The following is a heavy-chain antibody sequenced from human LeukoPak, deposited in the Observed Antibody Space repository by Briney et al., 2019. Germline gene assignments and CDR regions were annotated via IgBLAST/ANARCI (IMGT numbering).Heavy chain of an antibody. CDR1: GGSFSGYY. CDR3: ARGGDIVVVPAVGTTVTQLGFDY. Sequence: SETLSLTCAVYGGSFSGYYWSWIRQPPGKGLEWIGEINHSGSTNYNPSLKSRVTISVDTSKNQFSLKLSSVTAADTAVYYCARGGDIVVVPAVGTTVTQLGFDYWGQGTLVTVSS. CDR2: INHSGST. V-gene: IGHV4-34*01. J-gene: IGHJ4*02. D-gene: IGHD2-2*01.